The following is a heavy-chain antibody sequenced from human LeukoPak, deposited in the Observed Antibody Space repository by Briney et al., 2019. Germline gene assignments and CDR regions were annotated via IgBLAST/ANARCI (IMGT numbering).Heavy chain of an antibody. CDR3: ARELVSLGTGYFDL. V-gene: IGHV3-23*01. J-gene: IGHJ2*01. CDR2: ITGSSTWT. CDR1: GFSISDYY. D-gene: IGHD7-27*01. Sequence: QPGGSLRLSCDASGFSISDYYMSWIRQAPGKGLEWVSGITGSSTWTYYADSVKGRFTISRDNSKNTLHLQMDSLRAEDTAIYYCARELVSLGTGYFDLWGRGTLVTVSS.